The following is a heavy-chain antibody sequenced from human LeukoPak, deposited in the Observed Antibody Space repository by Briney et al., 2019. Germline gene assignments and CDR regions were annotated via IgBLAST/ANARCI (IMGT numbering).Heavy chain of an antibody. J-gene: IGHJ4*02. V-gene: IGHV3-23*01. CDR2: ITDSGNT. CDR3: ANWYYYENGAYWC. CDR1: GFTFSNYG. Sequence: GGSLRLSCVASGFTFSNYGMSWVRQAQGKGLEWVSAITDSGNTFYADSVKGRFTISRDNSRNTLYLQMNSLRAEDTAVYYCANWYYYENGAYWCWGQGTLVTVSS. D-gene: IGHD3-22*01.